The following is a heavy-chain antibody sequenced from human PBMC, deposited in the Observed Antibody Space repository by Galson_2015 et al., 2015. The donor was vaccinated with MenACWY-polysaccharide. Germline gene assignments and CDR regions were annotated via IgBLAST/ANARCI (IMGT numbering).Heavy chain of an antibody. D-gene: IGHD6-13*01. CDR2: ISFSGDST. J-gene: IGHJ4*02. Sequence: SLRLSCAASGFTFSSYVMNWVRQAPGKGLESVANISFSGDSTYYIDSVKGRFTISRDNSKNTLYLQMNSLTVEDTAVYYCATRGDSSWPILDYSGQATLVTVSS. CDR1: GFTFSSYV. CDR3: ATRGDSSWPILDY. V-gene: IGHV3-23*01.